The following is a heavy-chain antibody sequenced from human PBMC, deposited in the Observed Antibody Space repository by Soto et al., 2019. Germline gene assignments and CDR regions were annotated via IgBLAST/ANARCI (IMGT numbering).Heavy chain of an antibody. J-gene: IGHJ6*02. CDR2: TNAGNGNT. CDR3: ARYSSSSGGMDV. CDR1: GSPFTSYA. D-gene: IGHD6-6*01. V-gene: IGHV1-3*01. Sequence: ASVKVSCKASGSPFTSYAMHWVRQAPGQRLEWMGWTNAGNGNTKYSQKFKGRVTITRDTSASTAYMELSSLRSEDTAVYYCARYSSSSGGMDVWGQGTTVTVSS.